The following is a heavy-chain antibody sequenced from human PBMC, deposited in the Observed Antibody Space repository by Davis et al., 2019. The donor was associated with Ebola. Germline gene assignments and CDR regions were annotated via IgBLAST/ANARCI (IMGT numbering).Heavy chain of an antibody. J-gene: IGHJ5*02. CDR2: IYYSGST. CDR3: ARGRGNRFDP. Sequence: MPSETLSLTCTVSGGSISSYYWSWIRQPPGKGLEWIGYIYYSGSTNYNPSLKSRVTISVDTSKNQFSLKLSPVTAADTAVYYCARGRGNRFDPWGQGTLVTVSS. D-gene: IGHD3-10*01. CDR1: GGSISSYY. V-gene: IGHV4-59*12.